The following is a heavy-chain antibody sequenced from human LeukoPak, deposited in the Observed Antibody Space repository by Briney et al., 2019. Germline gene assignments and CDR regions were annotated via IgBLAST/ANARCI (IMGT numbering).Heavy chain of an antibody. CDR3: AKKGESLDYYAMDV. J-gene: IGHJ6*02. Sequence: GGSLRLSCTASGFTSSRYAMSWVRQPPGKGLEWVSSINSGSGGRSYYAVSVEGRFTISRDNSKNTLYLQMNSLRGEDTALYYRAKKGESLDYYAMDVWGQGTTVTVSS. D-gene: IGHD3-10*01. CDR2: INSGSGGRS. V-gene: IGHV3-23*01. CDR1: GFTSSRYA.